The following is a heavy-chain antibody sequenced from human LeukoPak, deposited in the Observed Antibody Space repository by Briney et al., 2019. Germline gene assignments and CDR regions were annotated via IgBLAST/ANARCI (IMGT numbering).Heavy chain of an antibody. CDR3: ARPHSSGWYGAFDY. D-gene: IGHD6-19*01. Sequence: KPSETLCLTCTVSGVSISNYYWSWIRQPPGKGLEWIGYIYYSGSTNYNPSLKSRVTISVDTSKSQFSLKLSSVTAAYTAVYYCARPHSSGWYGAFDYWGQGTLVTVSS. CDR2: IYYSGST. J-gene: IGHJ4*02. CDR1: GVSISNYY. V-gene: IGHV4-59*08.